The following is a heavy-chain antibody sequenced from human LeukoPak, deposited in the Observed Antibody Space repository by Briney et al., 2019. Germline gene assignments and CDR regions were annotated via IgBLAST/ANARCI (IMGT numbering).Heavy chain of an antibody. CDR3: ARESLTGYHDY. J-gene: IGHJ4*02. Sequence: SETLSLTCAVYGGSFSGYYWSWIRQPPGKGLEWIGEINHSGSTNYNPSLKSRVTISVDTSKNQFSLKLSSVTAADTAVYYCARESLTGYHDYWGQGTLVTVSS. V-gene: IGHV4-34*01. CDR1: GGSFSGYY. D-gene: IGHD3-9*01. CDR2: INHSGST.